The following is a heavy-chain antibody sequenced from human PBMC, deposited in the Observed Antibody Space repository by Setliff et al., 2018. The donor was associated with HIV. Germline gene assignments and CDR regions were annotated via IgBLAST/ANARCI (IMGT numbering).Heavy chain of an antibody. CDR3: ARTLYSSFSSFDP. Sequence: ASVKVSCKVSGYTFTGNYIHWVRQAPGQGLEWMGWINPNSGGTNYEQKFQGRVTMTRDTSISTAYMELSRLTSDDTALYYCARTLYSSFSSFDPWGQGTLVTVSS. CDR1: GYTFTGNY. D-gene: IGHD6-19*01. V-gene: IGHV1-2*02. CDR2: INPNSGGT. J-gene: IGHJ5*02.